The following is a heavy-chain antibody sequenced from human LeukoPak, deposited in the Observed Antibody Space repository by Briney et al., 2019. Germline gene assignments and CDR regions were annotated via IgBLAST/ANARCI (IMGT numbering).Heavy chain of an antibody. D-gene: IGHD5-12*01. Sequence: PGIALRLSCAASGFAFSNYAIHWVRQAPGQGLEWMTIISDDGRSNYADSVEGRFTISRDNSKNTLYLQMSSLRAEDTAVYYCASTSGYDFWDMGYWGQGTLVTVSS. J-gene: IGHJ4*02. CDR1: GFAFSNYA. CDR2: ISDDGRSN. V-gene: IGHV3-30*04. CDR3: ASTSGYDFWDMGY.